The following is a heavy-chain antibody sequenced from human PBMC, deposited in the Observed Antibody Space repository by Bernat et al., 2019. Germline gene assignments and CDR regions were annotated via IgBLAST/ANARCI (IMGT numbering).Heavy chain of an antibody. J-gene: IGHJ3*02. CDR3: TNSLVGATFADAFDI. D-gene: IGHD1-26*01. CDR1: GFSLSTSGVG. Sequence: QITLKESGPTLVKPTQTLTLTCTFSGFSLSTSGVGVGWIRQPPGKALEWLAQIYWDDDKRYSPSLKSRLTITKDTSKNQVVLTMTNMDRVDTATYYGTNSLVGATFADAFDIWGQGTMVTVAS. CDR2: IYWDDDK. V-gene: IGHV2-5*02.